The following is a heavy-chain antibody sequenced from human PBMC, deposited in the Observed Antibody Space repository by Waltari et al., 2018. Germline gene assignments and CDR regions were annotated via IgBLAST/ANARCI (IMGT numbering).Heavy chain of an antibody. V-gene: IGHV1-8*03. J-gene: IGHJ6*02. CDR2: MNPNSCNT. CDR3: ARKGGLGHYYYYYGMDV. Sequence: QVQLVQSGAEVKKPGASVKVSCKASGYTFTSYDINWVRQATGQGLEWMGWMNPNSCNTGYAQKFQGRVTITRNTSISTAYMELSSLRSEDTAVYYCARKGGLGHYYYYYGMDVWGQGTTVTVSS. CDR1: GYTFTSYD. D-gene: IGHD6-19*01.